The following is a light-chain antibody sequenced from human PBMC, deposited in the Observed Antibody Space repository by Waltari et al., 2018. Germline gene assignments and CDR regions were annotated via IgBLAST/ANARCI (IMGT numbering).Light chain of an antibody. J-gene: IGKJ4*01. CDR1: QSVSSSY. CDR2: GAS. V-gene: IGKV3-20*01. CDR3: QQYGSSPVT. Sequence: ELVLTQSPGTLSLSPGEGATLSCRASQSVSSSYLAWYQLKPGQAPRLLLYGASSRATGIPDRFSGSGSGTDFTLTISRLEPEDFAVYYCQQYGSSPVTFGGGAKVEIK.